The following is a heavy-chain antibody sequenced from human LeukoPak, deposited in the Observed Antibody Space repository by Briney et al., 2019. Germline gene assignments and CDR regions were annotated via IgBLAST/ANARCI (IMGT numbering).Heavy chain of an antibody. CDR1: GFTFSSYS. CDR3: ASLCSSTSCSDY. CDR2: ISSSSSYI. V-gene: IGHV3-21*01. Sequence: GGSLRLSCAASGFTFSSYSMNWVRQAPGKGLEWVSPISSSSSYIYYADSVKGRFTISRDNAKNSLYLQMNSLRAEDTAVYYCASLCSSTSCSDYWGQGTLVTVSS. J-gene: IGHJ4*02. D-gene: IGHD2-2*01.